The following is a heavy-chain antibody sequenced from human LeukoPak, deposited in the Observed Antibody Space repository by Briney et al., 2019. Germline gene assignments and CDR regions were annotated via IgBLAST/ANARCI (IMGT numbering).Heavy chain of an antibody. CDR3: ARGLRSPPVDY. CDR1: GGSFSGYY. V-gene: IGHV4-34*01. CDR2: INHSGST. J-gene: IGHJ4*02. Sequence: PSETLSLTCAVYGGSFSGYYWSWIRQPPGKGLEWIGEINHSGSTNYNPSLKGRVTISVDTSKNQFSLKLSSVTAADTAVYYCARGLRSPPVDYWGQGTLVTVSS.